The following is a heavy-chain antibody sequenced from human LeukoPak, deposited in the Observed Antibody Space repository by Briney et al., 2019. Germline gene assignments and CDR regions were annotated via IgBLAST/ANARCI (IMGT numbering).Heavy chain of an antibody. CDR1: GYTFTSYG. CDR3: ARVPSLGPYCSSTSCYMDYVYMDSHYYYMDV. CDR2: ISAYNGNT. V-gene: IGHV1-18*01. J-gene: IGHJ6*03. D-gene: IGHD2-2*02. Sequence: ASVKVSCKASGYTFTSYGISWVRQAPGQGLEWMGWISAYNGNTNYAQKLHGRVTMTTDTSTSTAYMELRSLRSDDTAVYYCARVPSLGPYCSSTSCYMDYVYMDSHYYYMDVWGKGTTVTVSS.